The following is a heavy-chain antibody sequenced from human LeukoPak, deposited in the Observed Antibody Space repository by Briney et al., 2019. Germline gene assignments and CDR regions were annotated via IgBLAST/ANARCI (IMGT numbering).Heavy chain of an antibody. CDR2: IYHSGST. Sequence: PSETLSLTCAVSGGSISSGNWWSWVRQPPGKGLEWIGEIYHSGSTNYNPSLKSRVTISVDKSKNQFSLKLSSVTAADTAVYYCARGPPPVLRYYDFWSGYYKLPNYYYYCGMDVWGQGTTVTVSS. CDR3: ARGPPPVLRYYDFWSGYYKLPNYYYYCGMDV. V-gene: IGHV4-4*02. CDR1: GGSISSGNW. J-gene: IGHJ6*02. D-gene: IGHD3-3*01.